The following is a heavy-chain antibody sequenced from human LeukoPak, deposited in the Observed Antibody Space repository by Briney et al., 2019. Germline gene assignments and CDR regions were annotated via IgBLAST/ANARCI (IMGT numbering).Heavy chain of an antibody. CDR1: GGSISTYY. J-gene: IGHJ4*02. CDR2: IYYSGST. CDR3: ARVNMPYSSGWLFDY. D-gene: IGHD6-19*01. V-gene: IGHV4-59*01. Sequence: SETLSLTCTVSGGSISTYYWSWIRQPPGTGLEWIGYIYYSGSTNYNPSLKSRVTISVDTSKNQFSLKLSSVTTADTAVYYCARVNMPYSSGWLFDYWGQGTLVTVSS.